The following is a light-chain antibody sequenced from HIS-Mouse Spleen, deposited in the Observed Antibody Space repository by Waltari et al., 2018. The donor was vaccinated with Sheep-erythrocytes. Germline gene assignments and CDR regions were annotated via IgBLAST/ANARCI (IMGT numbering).Light chain of an antibody. CDR2: GNS. Sequence: QSVLTQPPSVSEAPRQRVTISCTGSSSNIGAGYDVHWYQQLPGTAPKLLTYGNSNRPAGVPDRFSGSKSGTSASLAITGLQAEDEADYYCQSYDSSLSGSVFGGGTKLTVL. CDR3: QSYDSSLSGSV. V-gene: IGLV1-40*01. CDR1: SSNIGAGYD. J-gene: IGLJ3*02.